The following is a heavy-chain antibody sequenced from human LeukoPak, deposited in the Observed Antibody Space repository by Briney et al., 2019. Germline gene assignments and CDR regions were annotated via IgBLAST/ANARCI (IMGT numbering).Heavy chain of an antibody. V-gene: IGHV5-10-1*01. Sequence: GESLKISCKGSGYSFTNYWISWVRQLPGKALEWLGMIDPSDSYANYSPSFQGHVTISADKSITTAYLQCVSLEASDTDLYYCARDYYDSSGSDAFDIWGRGTMVTVYS. CDR1: GYSFTNYW. CDR3: ARDYYDSSGSDAFDI. CDR2: IDPSDSYA. J-gene: IGHJ3*02. D-gene: IGHD3-22*01.